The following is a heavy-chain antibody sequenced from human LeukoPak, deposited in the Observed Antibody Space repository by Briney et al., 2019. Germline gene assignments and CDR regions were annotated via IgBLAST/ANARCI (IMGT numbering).Heavy chain of an antibody. D-gene: IGHD6-13*01. V-gene: IGHV3-48*04. CDR3: ARFQAAAGTRGFDY. J-gene: IGHJ4*02. CDR2: ISSSGSTI. Sequence: GGSLRLSCAASGFTFSTYSMNWVRQAPGKGLEWVSYISSSGSTIYYADSVKGRFTISRDNAKNSLYLQMNSLRAEDTAVHYCARFQAAAGTRGFDYWGQGTLVIVSS. CDR1: GFTFSTYS.